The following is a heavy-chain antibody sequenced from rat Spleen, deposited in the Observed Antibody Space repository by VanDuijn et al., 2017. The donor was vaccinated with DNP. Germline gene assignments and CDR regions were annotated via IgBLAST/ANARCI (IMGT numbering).Heavy chain of an antibody. D-gene: IGHD1-9*01. CDR2: ISYSGST. V-gene: IGHV3-1*01. J-gene: IGHJ2*01. Sequence: EVQLQESGPGLVKPSQSLSLTCSVTGYSITSHYWGWIRKFPGNKMEWMGYISYSGSTSYNPSLKGRISITRDTSKNQFFLQLNSVTTEDTATYYCARWNYYGYNGFDYWGQGVMVTVSS. CDR3: ARWNYYGYNGFDY. CDR1: GYSITSHY.